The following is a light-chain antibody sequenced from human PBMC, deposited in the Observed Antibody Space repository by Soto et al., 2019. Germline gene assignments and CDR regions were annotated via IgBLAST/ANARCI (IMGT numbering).Light chain of an antibody. CDR2: LNSDGSH. J-gene: IGLJ1*01. V-gene: IGLV4-69*01. Sequence: QPVLTHSPSASASLGASVKLTCTLSSGHSSYAIAWHQQQPEKGPRYLMKLNSDGSHTKGDGIPDRFSGSSSGAERYLTISSLQSEDEADYYCQTWGTGIRVFGTGTKVTVL. CDR3: QTWGTGIRV. CDR1: SGHSSYA.